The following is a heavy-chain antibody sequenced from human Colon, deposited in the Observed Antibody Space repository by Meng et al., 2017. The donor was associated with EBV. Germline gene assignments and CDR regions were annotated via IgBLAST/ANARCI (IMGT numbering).Heavy chain of an antibody. CDR3: ARGNAYNAPSFDY. CDR1: GASISSNNW. V-gene: IGHV4-4*02. D-gene: IGHD5-24*01. CDR2: IYHGGNT. Sequence: ASGPGLVEPSGPLSLTCAVSGASISSNNWGSWVRQPPGKGLEWIGEIYHGGNTNYNPSLKSRVTISVDRSNDQFSLSLSSVTAADTAVYYCARGNAYNAPSFDYWGQGTLVTVSS. J-gene: IGHJ4*02.